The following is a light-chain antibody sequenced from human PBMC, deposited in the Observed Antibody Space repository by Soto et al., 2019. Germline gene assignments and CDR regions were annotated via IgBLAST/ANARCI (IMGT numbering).Light chain of an antibody. CDR2: DAS. Sequence: EIVLTQSPATLSLSPGERATLSCRASQSVSSYLAWYQQKPGQAPRLLIYDASNRATGIQARFSGSGSGTDFNLTISSLEPEDFAVYYCQQRSNWPPITFGQGTRLEIK. V-gene: IGKV3-11*01. CDR3: QQRSNWPPIT. J-gene: IGKJ5*01. CDR1: QSVSSY.